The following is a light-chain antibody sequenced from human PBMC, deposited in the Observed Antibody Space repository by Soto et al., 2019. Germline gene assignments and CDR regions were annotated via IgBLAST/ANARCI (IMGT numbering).Light chain of an antibody. V-gene: IGLV2-14*03. J-gene: IGLJ1*01. CDR3: SAHTPRDTRV. CDR1: SSDVGAYDF. Sequence: QSSLTQPASVSGSPGQSIAISCTGTSSDVGAYDFVSWYQQHPDKAPKLLIYEVSNRPSGVSDRFSGSKSVNTATLTISGLQAEDEADYYCSAHTPRDTRVFGTGTKLTVL. CDR2: EVS.